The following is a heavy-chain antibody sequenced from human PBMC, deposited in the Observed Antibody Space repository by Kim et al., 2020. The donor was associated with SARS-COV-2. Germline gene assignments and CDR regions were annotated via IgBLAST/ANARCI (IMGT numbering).Heavy chain of an antibody. D-gene: IGHD3-10*01. V-gene: IGHV4-59*01. CDR1: GGSISSYY. CDR3: ARDKGAMVRGVHFDY. J-gene: IGHJ4*02. Sequence: SETLSLTCTVSGGSISSYYWSWIRQPPGKGLEWIGYIYYSGSTNYNPSLKSRVTISVDTSKNQFSLKLSSVTAADTAVYYCARDKGAMVRGVHFDYWGQG. CDR2: IYYSGST.